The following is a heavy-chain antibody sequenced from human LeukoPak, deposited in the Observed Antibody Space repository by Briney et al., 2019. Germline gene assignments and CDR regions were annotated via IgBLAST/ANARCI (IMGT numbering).Heavy chain of an antibody. D-gene: IGHD2-15*01. CDR2: MNPNSGNT. J-gene: IGHJ6*02. V-gene: IGHV1-8*01. CDR3: ARGGRLVAATDPYGMDV. Sequence: ASVKVSCKASGYTFTSYDINWVRQATGQGLEWMGWMNPNSGNTGYAQKFQGRVTMTRNTSISTAYMELSSLRSEDTAVYYCARGGRLVAATDPYGMDVWGQGTTVTVSS. CDR1: GYTFTSYD.